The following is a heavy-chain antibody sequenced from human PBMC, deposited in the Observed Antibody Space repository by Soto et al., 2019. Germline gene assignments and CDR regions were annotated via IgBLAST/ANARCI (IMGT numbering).Heavy chain of an antibody. CDR3: ARALVREGMDV. Sequence: SDTLSLTCAVYGGYFSGYYWSWIRQPPGKGLEGIGEINHSGSTNYSPSLKSRVNIPVDTSKNQFSLKLSSGTAADTAVYYCARALVREGMDVWGQGTTVTVSS. D-gene: IGHD3-16*01. CDR2: INHSGST. J-gene: IGHJ6*02. CDR1: GGYFSGYY. V-gene: IGHV4-34*01.